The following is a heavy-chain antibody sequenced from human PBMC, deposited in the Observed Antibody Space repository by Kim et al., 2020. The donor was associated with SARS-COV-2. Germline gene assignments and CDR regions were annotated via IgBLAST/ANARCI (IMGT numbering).Heavy chain of an antibody. J-gene: IGHJ6*02. V-gene: IGHV3-66*01. CDR3: ARDPRYYDFWSGSAYGMDV. CDR2: IYSGGST. D-gene: IGHD3-3*01. Sequence: GGSLRLSCAASGFTVSSNYMSWVRQAPGKGLEWVSVIYSGGSTYYADSVKGRFTISRDNSKNTLYLQMNSLGAEDTAVYYCARDPRYYDFWSGSAYGMDVWGQGTTDTVSS. CDR1: GFTVSSNY.